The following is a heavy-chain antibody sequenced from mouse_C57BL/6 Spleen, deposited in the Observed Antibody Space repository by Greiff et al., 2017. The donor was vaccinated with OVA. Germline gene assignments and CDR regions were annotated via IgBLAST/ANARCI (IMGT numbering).Heavy chain of an antibody. CDR3: AREITTVPYYAMEY. V-gene: IGHV5-6*01. D-gene: IGHD1-1*01. J-gene: IGHJ4*01. Sequence: EVMLVESGGDLVKPGGSLKLSCAASGFTFSSYGMSWVRQTPDKRLEWVATISSGGSYTYYPDSVKGRFTISRDNAKNTLYLQMSSRKSEDTAMDYWAREITTVPYYAMEYWGQGTSVTVSS. CDR1: GFTFSSYG. CDR2: ISSGGSYT.